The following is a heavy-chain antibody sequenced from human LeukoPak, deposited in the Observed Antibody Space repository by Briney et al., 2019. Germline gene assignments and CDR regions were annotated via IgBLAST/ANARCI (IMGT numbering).Heavy chain of an antibody. CDR3: ASEQPLLYNSFYMDV. CDR1: GFIFNNYN. D-gene: IGHD2-21*01. Sequence: GGSLRLSCAASGFIFNNYNMICVRQAPGKAREGVAYISSSTSPIYYADSVKGRFTISRDNAKHSLYLQMTSLTADDTAVYYCASEQPLLYNSFYMDVWGRGTTVTVSS. V-gene: IGHV3-48*04. J-gene: IGHJ6*03. CDR2: ISSSTSPI.